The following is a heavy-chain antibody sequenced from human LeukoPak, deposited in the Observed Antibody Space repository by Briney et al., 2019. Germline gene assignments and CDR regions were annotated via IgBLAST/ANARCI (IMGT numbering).Heavy chain of an antibody. V-gene: IGHV3-11*01. CDR3: ATTARVGAH. CDR2: ISQSGSDI. CDR1: GFTFSDFY. Sequence: PGGSLRLSCAASGFTFSDFYMSWIRQAPGKGLEWISYISQSGSDINYADSVRGRFTVSRDNAKNSLYLRMNSLRAEDTAVYYCATTARVGAHWGQGTLVTVSS. D-gene: IGHD4/OR15-4a*01. J-gene: IGHJ4*02.